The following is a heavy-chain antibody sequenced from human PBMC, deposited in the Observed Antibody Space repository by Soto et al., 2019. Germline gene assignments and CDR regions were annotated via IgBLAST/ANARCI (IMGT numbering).Heavy chain of an antibody. CDR2: ISYDGSNK. V-gene: IGHV3-30*18. CDR3: AKGIFGVGNDAFDI. CDR1: GFTFSSYG. Sequence: QVQLVESGGGVVQPGRSLRLSCAASGFTFSSYGMHWVRQAPGKGLEWVAVISYDGSNKYYADSVKGRFTISRDNSKNPLYLQMNSLRAEDTGGYYCAKGIFGVGNDAFDIWGQGTMVTVSS. J-gene: IGHJ3*02. D-gene: IGHD3-3*01.